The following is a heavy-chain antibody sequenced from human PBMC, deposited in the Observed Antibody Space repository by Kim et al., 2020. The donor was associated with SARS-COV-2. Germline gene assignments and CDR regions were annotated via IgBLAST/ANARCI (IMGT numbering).Heavy chain of an antibody. CDR1: GYTFTSYD. Sequence: ASVKVSCKASGYTFTSYDINWVRQATGQGLEWMGWMNPNSGNTGYAQKFQGRVTMTRNTSISTAYMELSSLRSEDTAVYYCARGHLRYFDWLEPYYFDYWGQGTLVTVSS. CDR3: ARGHLRYFDWLEPYYFDY. CDR2: MNPNSGNT. V-gene: IGHV1-8*01. D-gene: IGHD3-9*01. J-gene: IGHJ4*02.